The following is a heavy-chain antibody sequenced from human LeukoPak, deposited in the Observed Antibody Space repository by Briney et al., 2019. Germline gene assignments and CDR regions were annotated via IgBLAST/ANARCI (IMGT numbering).Heavy chain of an antibody. V-gene: IGHV3-48*03. CDR1: GFDLSTYE. CDR2: ITISGHTK. D-gene: IGHD5-24*01. J-gene: IGHJ5*02. CDR3: ARGDPHADL. Sequence: PGGSLRLSCAASGFDLSTYEMNWVRQAPGKGLEWIADITISGHTKNYADPVKGRFSISRDNARTSLYLQMHSLRVEDTGVYYCARGDPHADLWGQGTLVTVSS.